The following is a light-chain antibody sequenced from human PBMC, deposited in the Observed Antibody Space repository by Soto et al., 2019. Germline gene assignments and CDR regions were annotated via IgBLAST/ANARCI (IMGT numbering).Light chain of an antibody. J-gene: IGKJ4*01. CDR2: GAS. CDR3: QQRDSWPLT. V-gene: IGKV3-15*01. Sequence: EIVMTQSPATLSVSPGERATLSCRASQSVSSNLAWYQQKPGQAPRLLIYGASTRATGIPARFSGSGSGTEFTLTIRSLEPEDFAIYYCQQRDSWPLTFGGGTKV. CDR1: QSVSSN.